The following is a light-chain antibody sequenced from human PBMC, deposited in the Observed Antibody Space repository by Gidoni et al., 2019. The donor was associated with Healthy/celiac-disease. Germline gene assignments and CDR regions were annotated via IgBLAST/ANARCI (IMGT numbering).Light chain of an antibody. J-gene: IGKJ1*01. CDR3: QKYNSARWT. Sequence: DIQMTPSPSSLSASVGDRVTLTCRASQGISNYLAWYQQKPGKVPKLLIYAASTLQSGVPSRFSGSGSGTDFTLTISSLQPEDVATYYCQKYNSARWTFGQGTKVEIK. CDR2: AAS. V-gene: IGKV1-27*01. CDR1: QGISNY.